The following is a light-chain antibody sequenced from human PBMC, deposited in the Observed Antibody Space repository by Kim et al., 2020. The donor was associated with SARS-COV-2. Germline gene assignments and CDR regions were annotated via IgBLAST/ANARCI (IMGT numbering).Light chain of an antibody. CDR2: EDH. J-gene: IGLJ3*02. V-gene: IGLV6-57*01. CDR3: QSYDDNIWV. Sequence: NFMLTQSHSVSESPGKTVIISCTRSSGSIVSDFVQWFQQRPGSSPTTVIYEDHKRPSGVPDRFSGSVDSSSNSASLTISGLRTEDEADYYCQSYDDNIWVFGGGT. CDR1: SGSIVSDF.